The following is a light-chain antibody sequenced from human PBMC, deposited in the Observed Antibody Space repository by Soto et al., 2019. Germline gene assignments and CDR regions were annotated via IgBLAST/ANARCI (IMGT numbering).Light chain of an antibody. CDR2: AAS. V-gene: IGKV3-20*01. J-gene: IGKJ1*01. Sequence: EIVLTQSPGTLSLSPGERATLSCRASHSVTSNYLAWYQQNPGHAPRLLIYAASGRASGIPDRFSGSGSGTDFILTISRLEPEDFAVYYGQQYGSSPQTFGQGTRVDIK. CDR3: QQYGSSPQT. CDR1: HSVTSNY.